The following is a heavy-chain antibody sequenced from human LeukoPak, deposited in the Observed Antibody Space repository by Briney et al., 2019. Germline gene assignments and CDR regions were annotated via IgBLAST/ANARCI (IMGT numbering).Heavy chain of an antibody. CDR3: ARDGGYSYGLDS. CDR1: GGSISSYY. J-gene: IGHJ4*02. Sequence: SETLSLTCTVSGGSISSYYWSWIRQHPGKGLEWIGHIYYSGNTYYNPSLKSRVTISVGTSENHFSLKLSSVTAADTAVYYCARDGGYSYGLDSWGQGTLSPSPQ. V-gene: IGHV4-59*06. D-gene: IGHD5-18*01. CDR2: IYYSGNT.